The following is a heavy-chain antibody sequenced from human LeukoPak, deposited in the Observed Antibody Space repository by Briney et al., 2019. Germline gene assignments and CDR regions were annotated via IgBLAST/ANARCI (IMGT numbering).Heavy chain of an antibody. J-gene: IGHJ4*02. Sequence: PGGSLRLSCAASGFTFSSYAMNWVRQAPGKGLEWVSTISSSGSSTYYADSVKGRFTISRDNSKNTLFVQMNSLRAEDTAIYYCAKEHACWGFFDYWGQGTLVTVSS. V-gene: IGHV3-23*01. CDR2: ISSSGSST. D-gene: IGHD7-27*01. CDR1: GFTFSSYA. CDR3: AKEHACWGFFDY.